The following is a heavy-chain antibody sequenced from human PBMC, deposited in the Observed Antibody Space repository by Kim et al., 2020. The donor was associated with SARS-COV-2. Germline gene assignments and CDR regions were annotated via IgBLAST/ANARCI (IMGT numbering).Heavy chain of an antibody. D-gene: IGHD3-16*01. J-gene: IGHJ4*02. CDR1: GFKVSGNY. V-gene: IGHV3-53*01. Sequence: GGSLRLSCAASGFKVSGNYMSWVRQAPGKGLEWISIIYSGNSTYYADSVKGRFTISRDNSKNTLDLRMSSLKVEDMAIYYCVGGPTRHYVWGRGTLVTVSS. CDR3: VGGPTRHYV. CDR2: IYSGNST.